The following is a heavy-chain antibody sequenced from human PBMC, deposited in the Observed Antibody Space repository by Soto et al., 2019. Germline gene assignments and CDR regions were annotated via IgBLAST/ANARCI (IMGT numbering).Heavy chain of an antibody. V-gene: IGHV3-21*01. J-gene: IGHJ4*02. Sequence: GGSLRLSCAASGFTFSSYSMNWVRQAPGKGLEWVSSISSSSSYIYYADSVKGRFTISRDNAKNSLYLQMNSLRAEDTAVYYCARDTYYYDSSGPLDYWGQGTLVTVSS. CDR2: ISSSSSYI. D-gene: IGHD3-22*01. CDR3: ARDTYYYDSSGPLDY. CDR1: GFTFSSYS.